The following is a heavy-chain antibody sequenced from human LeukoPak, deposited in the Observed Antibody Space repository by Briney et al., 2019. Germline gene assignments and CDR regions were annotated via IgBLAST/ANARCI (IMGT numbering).Heavy chain of an antibody. V-gene: IGHV3-33*01. CDR2: IQYDGSNK. CDR3: ARARAAAGNAPDY. J-gene: IGHJ4*02. Sequence: GTSLTLASSPAALTFSSYAIDTGCEAPGKGLECGSVIQYDGSNKYYAVSVKGRFTISRDKSKNPLYLQMNSLTAEDTAVYYCARARAAAGNAPDYWGQGTLVTVSS. D-gene: IGHD6-13*01. CDR1: ALTFSSYA.